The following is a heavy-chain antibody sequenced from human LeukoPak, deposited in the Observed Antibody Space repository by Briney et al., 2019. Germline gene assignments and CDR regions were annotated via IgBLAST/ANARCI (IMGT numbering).Heavy chain of an antibody. CDR1: GGSISNYY. CDR3: AKSNGYGLVDI. CDR2: IYYSGTT. Sequence: SETLSLTCTVPGGSISNYYWSWIRQPPGKGLEWIGYIYYSGTTNYNPSLQSRVTISLNTSKSQISLKLSSMTAADTAVYYCAKSNGYGLVDIWGQGTMVTVSS. V-gene: IGHV4-59*01. J-gene: IGHJ3*02. D-gene: IGHD3-10*01.